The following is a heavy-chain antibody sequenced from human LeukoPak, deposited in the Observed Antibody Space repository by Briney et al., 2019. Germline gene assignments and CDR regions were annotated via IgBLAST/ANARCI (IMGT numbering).Heavy chain of an antibody. CDR1: GFTFSSYG. CDR3: AKDGPGCSSTSCYYFDY. V-gene: IGHV3-30*02. Sequence: GGSLRLSCAASGFTFSSYGMHWVRQAPGKGLEWVAFIRYDGSNKYYADSVKGRFTISRDNSKNTLYLQMNSLRAEDTAVYYCAKDGPGCSSTSCYYFDYWGQGTLVTVSS. CDR2: IRYDGSNK. J-gene: IGHJ4*02. D-gene: IGHD2-2*01.